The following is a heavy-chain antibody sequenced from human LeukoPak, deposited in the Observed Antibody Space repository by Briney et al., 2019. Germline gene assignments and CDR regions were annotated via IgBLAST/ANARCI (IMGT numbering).Heavy chain of an antibody. CDR2: MNPNSGNT. D-gene: IGHD3-9*01. CDR3: ANSMGSPRTTYLTGYPLDV. Sequence: GASVKVSCKASGYTFTSYDINWVRQATGQGLEWMGWMNPNSGNTGYAQKFQGRVTMTRNTSISTAYMELSSLRSEDTALYYCANSMGSPRTTYLTGYPLDVWGQGTTVTVSS. J-gene: IGHJ6*02. CDR1: GYTFTSYD. V-gene: IGHV1-8*01.